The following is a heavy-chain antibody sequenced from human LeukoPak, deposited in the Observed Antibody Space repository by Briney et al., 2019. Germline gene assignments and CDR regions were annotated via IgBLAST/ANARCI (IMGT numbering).Heavy chain of an antibody. CDR1: GGSFSGYY. Sequence: SETLSLTCAVYGGSFSGYYWSWIRQPPGKGLEWIGEINHSGSTNYNPSLKSRVTISVDTSKNQFSLKLSSVTAADTAVYYCAREASALKQWLVRGHNWFDPWGQGTLVTVSS. CDR2: INHSGST. J-gene: IGHJ5*02. V-gene: IGHV4-34*01. D-gene: IGHD6-19*01. CDR3: AREASALKQWLVRGHNWFDP.